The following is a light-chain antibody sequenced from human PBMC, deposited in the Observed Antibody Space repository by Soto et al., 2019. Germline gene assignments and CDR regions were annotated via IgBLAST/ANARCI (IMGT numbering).Light chain of an antibody. J-gene: IGKJ1*01. V-gene: IGKV1-5*03. Sequence: DIQMTQSPSTLSGSVGDRVTITCRASQTISSWLAWYQQKPGKAPKLLIYKASTLKSGVPSRFSGSGSGTEFTLTISSLQPDDFATYYCQQYDYWPWTFGQGTKVEI. CDR3: QQYDYWPWT. CDR1: QTISSW. CDR2: KAS.